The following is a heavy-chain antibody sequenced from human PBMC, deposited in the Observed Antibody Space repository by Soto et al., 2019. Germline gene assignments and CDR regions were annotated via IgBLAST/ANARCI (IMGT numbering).Heavy chain of an antibody. CDR2: ISGSGGST. D-gene: IGHD6-19*01. V-gene: IGHV3-23*01. Sequence: EVQLLESGGGLVQPGGSLRLSCAASGFTFSSYAMSWVRQAPGKGLEWVSAISGSGGSTYYADSVKGRFTISRDNSRNTLYLQRNSLRAEDTAVYYCAKAKGAWYSSGWYIPLFDYWGPGTLVTVSS. CDR3: AKAKGAWYSSGWYIPLFDY. CDR1: GFTFSSYA. J-gene: IGHJ4*02.